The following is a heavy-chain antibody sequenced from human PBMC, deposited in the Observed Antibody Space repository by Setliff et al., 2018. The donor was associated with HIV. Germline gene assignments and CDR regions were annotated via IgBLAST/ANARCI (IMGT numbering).Heavy chain of an antibody. Sequence: GGSLRLSCAASGFNFSSHTMNWIRQAPGKGLEWVSSISSTGTYIYYADSMKGRFTISRDNAKNSLYLQMNSLRADDTAVYYCARGVPGICSGGTCYLEYWGQGALVTVSS. CDR2: ISSTGTYI. V-gene: IGHV3-21*01. CDR3: ARGVPGICSGGTCYLEY. D-gene: IGHD2-15*01. CDR1: GFNFSSHT. J-gene: IGHJ4*02.